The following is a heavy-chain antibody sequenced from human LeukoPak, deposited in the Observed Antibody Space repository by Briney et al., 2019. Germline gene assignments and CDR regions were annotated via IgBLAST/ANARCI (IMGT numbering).Heavy chain of an antibody. V-gene: IGHV3-48*02. D-gene: IGHD6-6*01. J-gene: IGHJ6*02. CDR3: ARDGDSSSSENDYYYYGMDV. Sequence: GGSLRLSCAASGFTFSSYAMNWVRQAPGKGLEWVSYISSSSSTIYYADSVKGRFTISRDNAKNSLYLQMNSLRDEDTAVYYCARDGDSSSSENDYYYYGMDVWGQGTTVTVSS. CDR1: GFTFSSYA. CDR2: ISSSSSTI.